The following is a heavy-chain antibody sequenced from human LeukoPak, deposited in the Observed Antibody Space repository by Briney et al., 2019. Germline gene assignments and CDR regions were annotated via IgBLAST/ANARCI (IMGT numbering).Heavy chain of an antibody. J-gene: IGHJ4*02. CDR2: ISYDGSNK. V-gene: IGHV3-30*04. CDR1: GFTFSSYA. Sequence: PGRTLRLFCAASGFTFSSYAMHWVRQAPGKGLEWVAVISYDGSNKYYADSVKGRFTISRDNSKNSLYLQMNSLRAEDTAVYYCASSKVAGPRGDYWGQGTLVTVSS. D-gene: IGHD6-19*01. CDR3: ASSKVAGPRGDY.